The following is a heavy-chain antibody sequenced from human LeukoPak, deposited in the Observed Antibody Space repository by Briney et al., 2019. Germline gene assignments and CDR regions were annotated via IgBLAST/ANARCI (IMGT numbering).Heavy chain of an antibody. V-gene: IGHV3-21*01. CDR3: ARDASSYYAFDI. Sequence: PGGSLRLSCAASGFTFSSYSMTWVRQAPGKGLEWVSSIGSSSSYIYYADSVKGRFTISRDNAKNSLYLQMNSLRAEDTAVYYCARDASSYYAFDIWGQGTMVTVSS. J-gene: IGHJ3*02. D-gene: IGHD2-15*01. CDR1: GFTFSSYS. CDR2: IGSSSSYI.